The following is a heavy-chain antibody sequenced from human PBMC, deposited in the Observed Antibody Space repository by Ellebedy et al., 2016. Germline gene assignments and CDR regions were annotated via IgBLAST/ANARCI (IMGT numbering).Heavy chain of an antibody. CDR3: ARGSGGSYGMDV. J-gene: IGHJ6*02. CDR1: GYTFSNYA. V-gene: IGHV1-69*04. Sequence: ASVKVSCKASGYTFSNYAIHWVRQAPGQRLEWMGRIIPILGIINYAQKFQGRVTITADKSTSTAYMELSRLRSEDTAVYYCARGSGGSYGMDVWGQGTTVTVSS. CDR2: IIPILGII. D-gene: IGHD1-26*01.